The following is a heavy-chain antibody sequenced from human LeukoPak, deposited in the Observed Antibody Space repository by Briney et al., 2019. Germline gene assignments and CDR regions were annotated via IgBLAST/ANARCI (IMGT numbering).Heavy chain of an antibody. CDR3: ARFNGRGVSNDY. Sequence: ASVKVSCKASGYTFTGYYIHWVRQAPGQGLEWMGWINPNSGGTNSARKFQGRVTMTRNTSISTAYMELSSLRSEDTAVYYCARFNGRGVSNDYWGQGTLVTVSA. CDR2: INPNSGGT. D-gene: IGHD3-10*01. J-gene: IGHJ4*02. V-gene: IGHV1-2*02. CDR1: GYTFTGYY.